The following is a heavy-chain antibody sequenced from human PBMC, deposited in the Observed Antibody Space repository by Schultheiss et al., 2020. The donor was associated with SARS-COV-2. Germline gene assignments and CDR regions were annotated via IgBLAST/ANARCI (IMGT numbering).Heavy chain of an antibody. J-gene: IGHJ4*02. CDR3: ARFPRSGYDLDY. CDR1: GFTFSSYA. D-gene: IGHD5-12*01. CDR2: ISGSGGST. Sequence: GGSLRLSCAASGFTFSSYAMHWVRQAPGKGLEWVSAISGSGGSTYYADSVKGRFTISRDNSKNTLYLQMNSLRAEDTAVYYCARFPRSGYDLDYWGQGTLVTVSS. V-gene: IGHV3-23*01.